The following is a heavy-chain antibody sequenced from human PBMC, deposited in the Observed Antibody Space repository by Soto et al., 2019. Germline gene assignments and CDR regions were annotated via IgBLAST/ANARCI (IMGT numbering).Heavy chain of an antibody. J-gene: IGHJ5*02. CDR2: INHSGST. CDR3: ASDFWSGYPT. V-gene: IGHV4-34*01. Sequence: SETLSLTCADYGCVSIGYCRSWIRQPPGKGLEWIGEINHSGSTNYNPSLKSRVTISVDRSKNQFSLKLSSVTAADTAVYYCASDFWSGYPTWGQGTLVTVSS. CDR1: GCVSIGYC. D-gene: IGHD3-3*01.